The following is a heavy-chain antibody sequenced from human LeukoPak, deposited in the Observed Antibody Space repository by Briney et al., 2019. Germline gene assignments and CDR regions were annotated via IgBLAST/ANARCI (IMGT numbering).Heavy chain of an antibody. CDR2: ISSGSSYR. CDR1: GITFSSYS. CDR3: AKDGIFFHYYDSSGYSHLDS. J-gene: IGHJ4*02. Sequence: GGSLRLSCAASGITFSSYSMNWVRQAPGKGLEWVSSISSGSSYRYYADSVKGRFTISRDNAKNSLYLQMNSLRAEDTAVYYCAKDGIFFHYYDSSGYSHLDSWGQGTLVTVSS. D-gene: IGHD3-22*01. V-gene: IGHV3-21*01.